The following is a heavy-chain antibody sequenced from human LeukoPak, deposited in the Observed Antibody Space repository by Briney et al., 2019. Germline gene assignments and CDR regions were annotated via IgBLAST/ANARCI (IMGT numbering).Heavy chain of an antibody. CDR3: ARGHYGDKDDAFDV. CDR2: IYYSGST. CDR1: GGSISDYY. J-gene: IGHJ3*01. V-gene: IGHV4-59*01. Sequence: SETLSLTCTVSGGSISDYYWSWIRQSPGKGLEWIGYIYYSGSTNYNPSLKSRVTISIDTSKNQFSLKLSSVTAADTAVYYCARGHYGDKDDAFDVWGQGTMVTVSS. D-gene: IGHD4-17*01.